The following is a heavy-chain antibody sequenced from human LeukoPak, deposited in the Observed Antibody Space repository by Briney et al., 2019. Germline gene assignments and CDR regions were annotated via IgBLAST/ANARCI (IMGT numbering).Heavy chain of an antibody. CDR2: IYYSGST. D-gene: IGHD3-10*01. V-gene: IGHV4-61*01. J-gene: IGHJ5*02. Sequence: SETLSLTCSVSGGSISLSYYYWSWIRQPPGKGLEWIGYIYYSGSTNYNPSLKSRVTISVDTSKNQFSLKLTSVTAADTAVYFCARGGYYGSGNDFRFDPWGQGTLVTVSS. CDR1: GGSISLSYYY. CDR3: ARGGYYGSGNDFRFDP.